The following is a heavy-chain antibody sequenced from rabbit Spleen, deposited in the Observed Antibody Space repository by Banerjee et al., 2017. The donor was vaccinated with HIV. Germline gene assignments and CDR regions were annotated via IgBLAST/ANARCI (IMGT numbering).Heavy chain of an antibody. J-gene: IGHJ4*01. V-gene: IGHV1S7*01. Sequence: ELEESGGGLVKPEGSLTLSCKGSGFTISNYWVNWVRQAPGKGLEWIGFIYATIDTTYYANWVNGRFTISSDNAQNTVDLQMNSLTPADTATYFCARGASGSGYYSLWGQGTLVTVS. CDR1: GFTISNYW. CDR3: ARGASGSGYYSL. D-gene: IGHD1-1*01. CDR2: IYATIDTT.